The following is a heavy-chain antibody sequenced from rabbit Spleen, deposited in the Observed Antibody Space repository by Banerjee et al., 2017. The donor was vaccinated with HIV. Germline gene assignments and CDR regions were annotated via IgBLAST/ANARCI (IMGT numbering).Heavy chain of an antibody. D-gene: IGHD7-1*01. J-gene: IGHJ6*01. Sequence: QSLEESGGGLVQPEGSLTLTCTASGFDFSSNIICWVRQAPGKGLEWIACINTNSGSAYYASWAKGRFTISKPSSTTVTLQMTSLTAADTATYFCARDTGTSFSTYGMDLWGPGTLVTVS. CDR3: ARDTGTSFSTYGMDL. V-gene: IGHV1S40*01. CDR1: GFDFSSNI. CDR2: INTNSGSA.